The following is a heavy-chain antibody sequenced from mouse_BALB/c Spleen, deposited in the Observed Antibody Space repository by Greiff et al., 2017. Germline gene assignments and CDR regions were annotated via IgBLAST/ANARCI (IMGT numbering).Heavy chain of an antibody. CDR3: AAYGYGFAY. CDR1: GFTFSSFG. V-gene: IGHV5-17*02. J-gene: IGHJ3*01. CDR2: ISSGSSTI. D-gene: IGHD1-2*01. Sequence: EVKLMESGGGLVQPGGSRKLSCAASGFTFSSFGMHWVRQAPEKGLEWVAYISSGSSTIYYADTVKGRFTISRDNPKNTLFLQMTSLRSEDTAMYYCAAYGYGFAYWGQGTLVTVSA.